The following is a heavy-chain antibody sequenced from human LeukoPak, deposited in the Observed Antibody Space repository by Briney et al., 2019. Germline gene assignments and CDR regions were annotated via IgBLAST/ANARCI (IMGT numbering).Heavy chain of an antibody. CDR2: MNPNSGNT. CDR3: ARGYKIQLWFYYY. D-gene: IGHD5-18*01. V-gene: IGHV1-8*01. Sequence: GASVKVSCKASGYTFTSYDINWVRQATGQGLEWMGWMNPNSGNTGYAQKFQGRVTMTRNTSISTAYMELSSLRSEDTAVYCCARGYKIQLWFYYYWGQGTLVTVSS. J-gene: IGHJ4*02. CDR1: GYTFTSYD.